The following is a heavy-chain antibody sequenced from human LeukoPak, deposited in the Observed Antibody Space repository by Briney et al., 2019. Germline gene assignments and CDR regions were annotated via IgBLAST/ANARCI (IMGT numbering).Heavy chain of an antibody. CDR2: INIDGSST. D-gene: IGHD3-10*02. CDR1: GFTFSTYW. CDR3: AELGITMIGGV. J-gene: IGHJ6*04. Sequence: GGSLRLSCAASGFTFSTYWMHWVRQAPGKGLMWVSRINIDGSSTNYADSVKGRFTISRDNAKNTLYLQMNSLRAEDTAVYYCAELGITMIGGVWGKGTTVTISS. V-gene: IGHV3-74*01.